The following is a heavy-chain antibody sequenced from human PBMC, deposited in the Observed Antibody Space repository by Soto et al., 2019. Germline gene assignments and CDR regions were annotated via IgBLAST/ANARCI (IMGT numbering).Heavy chain of an antibody. CDR3: AKDLRREQYCYVMDV. V-gene: IGHV3-23*01. Sequence: GGSLRLSCAASGFTFSSYAMSWVRQAPGKGLEWVSAISGSGGSTYYADSVKGRFTISRDNSKNTLCLQMNSLRAEDTAVYYCAKDLRREQYCYVMDVWTQGTTVTVSS. J-gene: IGHJ6*02. CDR2: ISGSGGST. D-gene: IGHD1-1*01. CDR1: GFTFSSYA.